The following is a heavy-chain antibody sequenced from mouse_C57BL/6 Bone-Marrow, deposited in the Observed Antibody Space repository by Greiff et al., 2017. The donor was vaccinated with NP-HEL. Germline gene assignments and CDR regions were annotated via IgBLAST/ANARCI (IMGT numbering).Heavy chain of an antibody. Sequence: VQLVESGPGLVQPSQSLSITCTVSGFSLTSYGVHWVRQSPGKGLEWLGVIWSDGTTDYNEAFISRLSISKDNSKSQVFFKMNSLQADDTAIYYCAREGYYGSSFPLDVWGTGTTVTVSS. V-gene: IGHV2-2*01. D-gene: IGHD1-1*01. J-gene: IGHJ1*03. CDR1: GFSLTSYG. CDR2: IWSDGTT. CDR3: AREGYYGSSFPLDV.